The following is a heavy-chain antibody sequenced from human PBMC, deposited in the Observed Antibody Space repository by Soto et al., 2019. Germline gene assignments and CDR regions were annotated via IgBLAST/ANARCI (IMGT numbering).Heavy chain of an antibody. V-gene: IGHV2-5*02. CDR1: GFSLSTSGVG. CDR2: IYWDDDK. D-gene: IGHD2-15*01. Sequence: QITLKESGPPLVKPTQTLTLTCTFSGFSLSTSGVGVGWIRQPPGKALEWLALIYWDDDKRYSPSLKSRLTITNDTSKNQLVLTMTNMDPVDTATYYCAHRPSYCSGGSCYSGFDYWGQGTLVTVSS. J-gene: IGHJ4*02. CDR3: AHRPSYCSGGSCYSGFDY.